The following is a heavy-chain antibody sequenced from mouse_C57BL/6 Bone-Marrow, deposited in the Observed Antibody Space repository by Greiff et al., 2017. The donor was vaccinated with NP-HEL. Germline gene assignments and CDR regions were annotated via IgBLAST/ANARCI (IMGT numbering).Heavy chain of an antibody. Sequence: QVQLQQSGAELVKPGASVKLSCKASGYTFTTYSMDWVKQNPGQSLEWIGNFHPYNDDTEYNEKFKNKATLTVDKSSSTVYLQLSRLTSEDSACYYCARGGNYCYYCDYGGQGTTLTVSS. D-gene: IGHD2-1*01. CDR2: FHPYNDDT. CDR3: ARGGNYCYYCDY. J-gene: IGHJ2*01. V-gene: IGHV1-47*01. CDR1: GYTFTTYS.